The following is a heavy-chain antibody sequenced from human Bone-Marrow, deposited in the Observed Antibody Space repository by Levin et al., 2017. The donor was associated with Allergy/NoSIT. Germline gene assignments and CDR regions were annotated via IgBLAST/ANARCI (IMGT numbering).Heavy chain of an antibody. D-gene: IGHD3-22*01. CDR3: AKDEYYYISSGSPSGPFEI. CDR2: VSGSGDNT. J-gene: IGHJ3*02. CDR1: GFTFRNYA. V-gene: IGHV3-23*01. Sequence: SCAASGFTFRNYAMSWVRQAPGKGLEWVSTVSGSGDNTYYADSFKGRFTISRDNSMNTLYVQMNSLRADDTAVYYCAKDEYYYISSGSPSGPFEIWGQGTMVTVSS.